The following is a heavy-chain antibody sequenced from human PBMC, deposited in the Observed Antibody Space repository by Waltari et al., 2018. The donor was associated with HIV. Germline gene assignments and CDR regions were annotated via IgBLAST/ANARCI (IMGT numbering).Heavy chain of an antibody. CDR2: IIPGNADT. CDR3: VVGPHYFDGPEGRGRLDYFQN. D-gene: IGHD3-9*01. CDR1: GYKFNTYW. V-gene: IGHV5-51*01. J-gene: IGHJ1*01. Sequence: EVQLVQSRKEIKKPGESLKISCKGSGYKFNTYWIGWVRQMPGKGMEWMGIIIPGNADTRYSRSSQGQVTISADTSVTTAYLHWRSLKASDTAKYYCVVGPHYFDGPEGRGRLDYFQNWGQGTLVTVSS.